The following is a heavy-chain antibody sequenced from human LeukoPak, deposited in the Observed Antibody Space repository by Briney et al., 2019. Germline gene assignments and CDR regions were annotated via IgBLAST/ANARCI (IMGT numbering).Heavy chain of an antibody. D-gene: IGHD3-10*01. CDR2: IYYSGST. CDR3: ATDGSQDDAFDI. V-gene: IGHV4-59*01. J-gene: IGHJ3*02. CDR1: GGSISSYY. Sequence: SETLSLTCTVSGGSISSYYWSWIRQPPGKGLEWIGYIYYSGSTNYNPSLKSRVTISVDTSKNQFSLKLSSVTAADTAVYYCATDGSQDDAFDIWGQGTMVTVSS.